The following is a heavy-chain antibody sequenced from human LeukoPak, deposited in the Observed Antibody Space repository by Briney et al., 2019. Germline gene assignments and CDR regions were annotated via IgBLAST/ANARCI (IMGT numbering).Heavy chain of an antibody. V-gene: IGHV1-69*04. D-gene: IGHD3-9*01. Sequence: SVKVSCKASGGTFSSYAISWVRQAPGQGLEWMGRIIPILGIANYAQKFQGRVTITADKSTSTAYMELSSLRSEDTAVYYCANQNYDILTGYSDYMDVWGKGTTVTVSS. CDR3: ANQNYDILTGYSDYMDV. CDR2: IIPILGIA. CDR1: GGTFSSYA. J-gene: IGHJ6*03.